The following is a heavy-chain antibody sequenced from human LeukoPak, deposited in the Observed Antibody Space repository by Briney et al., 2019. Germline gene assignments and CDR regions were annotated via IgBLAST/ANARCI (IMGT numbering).Heavy chain of an antibody. Sequence: GGSLRLSCAASGFSFSSYWMSWVRQAPEKGLAWVANIKQDGSQKQYVDSVKGRFTISRDNAKNSLYLQMHSLRAEDTAVYYCATGRSSGWANWFDPWGQGTLVTVSS. CDR3: ATGRSSGWANWFDP. CDR1: GFSFSSYW. J-gene: IGHJ5*02. CDR2: IKQDGSQK. D-gene: IGHD6-19*01. V-gene: IGHV3-7*01.